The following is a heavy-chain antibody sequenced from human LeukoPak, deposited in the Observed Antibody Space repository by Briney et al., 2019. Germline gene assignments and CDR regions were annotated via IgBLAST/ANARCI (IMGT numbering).Heavy chain of an antibody. Sequence: GGFLRLSCAASGFTFSYYSMNWVRQAPGKGLEWVSSISNDARFIYYADSLKGRFTVSRDNARNSLYLQMNSLAVEDTAVYYCTTPAAGPRAEYSQYWGQGTLVTVSS. CDR3: TTPAAGPRAEYSQY. CDR2: ISNDARFI. J-gene: IGHJ1*01. CDR1: GFTFSYYS. V-gene: IGHV3-21*01. D-gene: IGHD6-13*01.